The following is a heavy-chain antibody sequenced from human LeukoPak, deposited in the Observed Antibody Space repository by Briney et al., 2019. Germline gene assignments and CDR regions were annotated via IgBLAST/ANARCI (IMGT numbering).Heavy chain of an antibody. J-gene: IGHJ4*02. D-gene: IGHD2-15*01. CDR2: INSDGTNT. CDR3: ARDGYGGFDY. CDR1: GFTFSTYW. Sequence: GGSLRLSCAASGFTFSTYWMHWVRQAPGKGLVWVSRINSDGTNTSYADSVKGRFTISRDNTKNTLYLQMNSLRAEDTAVYYCARDGYGGFDYWGQGTLVTVSS. V-gene: IGHV3-74*01.